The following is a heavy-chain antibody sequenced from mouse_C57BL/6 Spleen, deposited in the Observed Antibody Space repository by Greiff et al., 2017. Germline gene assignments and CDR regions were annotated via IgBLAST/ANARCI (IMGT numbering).Heavy chain of an antibody. CDR3: ARRVLRYWYFDV. CDR2: INYDGSST. Sequence: EVMLVESEGGLVQPGSSMKLSCTASGFTFSDYYMVWVRQVPEKGLEWVANINYDGSSTYYLDSLKSRFIISRDNAKNILYLQMSSLKSEDTATYYCARRVLRYWYFDVWGTGTTVTVSS. J-gene: IGHJ1*03. V-gene: IGHV5-16*02. D-gene: IGHD1-1*01. CDR1: GFTFSDYY.